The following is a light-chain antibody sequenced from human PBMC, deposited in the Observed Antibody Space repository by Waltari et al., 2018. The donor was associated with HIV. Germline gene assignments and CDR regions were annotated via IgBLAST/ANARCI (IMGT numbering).Light chain of an antibody. CDR3: LQDDSFPLT. CDR1: QNIRRD. Sequence: AIQMTQSPPSLSASVGDRVTITCRASQNIRRDLGWYQQKPGKAPKLLIYAASTLQTGVSSRFRGGGSGTEFTLTINVLQSEDSATYYCLQDDSFPLTFGPGTKVDLK. V-gene: IGKV1-6*01. CDR2: AAS. J-gene: IGKJ3*01.